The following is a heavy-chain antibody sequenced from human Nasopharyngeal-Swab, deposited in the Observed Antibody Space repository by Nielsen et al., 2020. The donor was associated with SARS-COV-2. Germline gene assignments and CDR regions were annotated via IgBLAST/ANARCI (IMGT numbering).Heavy chain of an antibody. D-gene: IGHD1/OR15-1a*01. J-gene: IGHJ6*03. CDR3: ASYVAGTPTYYYYMDV. V-gene: IGHV3-21*01. Sequence: ESLKISCAASGFTFSSYSMNWVRQAPGKGLEWVSSISSSSSYIYYADSVKGRFTISRDNAKNSLYLQMNSLRAEDTAVYYCASYVAGTPTYYYYMDVWGKGTTVTVSS. CDR2: ISSSSSYI. CDR1: GFTFSSYS.